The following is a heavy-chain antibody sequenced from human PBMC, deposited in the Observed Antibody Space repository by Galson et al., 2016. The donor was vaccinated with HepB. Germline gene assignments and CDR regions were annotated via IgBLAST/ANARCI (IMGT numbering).Heavy chain of an antibody. CDR2: ISSNGGST. CDR1: GFTFSSYA. Sequence: SLRLSCAASGFTFSSYAMHWVRQAPGKGLEYVSAISSNGGSTYYADSVKGRFTISRDNSKNTLYLQMSSLRAEDTAVYYCVKSYCSGGSCFGHYYGMDVWGQGTTVTVSS. V-gene: IGHV3-64D*06. D-gene: IGHD2-15*01. J-gene: IGHJ6*02. CDR3: VKSYCSGGSCFGHYYGMDV.